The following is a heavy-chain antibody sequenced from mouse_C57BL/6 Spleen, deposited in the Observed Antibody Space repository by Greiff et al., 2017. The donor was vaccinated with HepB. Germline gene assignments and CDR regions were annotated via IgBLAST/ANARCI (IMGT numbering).Heavy chain of an antibody. CDR2: IDPSDSYT. CDR1: GYTFTSYW. D-gene: IGHD2-5*01. J-gene: IGHJ4*01. V-gene: IGHV1-50*01. CDR3: ARKDSNYIYYAMDY. Sequence: QVQLQQSGAELVKPGASVKLSCKASGYTFTSYWMQWVKQRPGQGLEWIGEIDPSDSYTNYNQKFKGKATLTVDTSSSTAYMQLSSLTSEDSAVYYCARKDSNYIYYAMDYWGQGTSVTVSS.